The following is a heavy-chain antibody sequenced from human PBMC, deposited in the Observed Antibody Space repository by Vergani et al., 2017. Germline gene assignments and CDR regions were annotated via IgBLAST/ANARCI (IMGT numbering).Heavy chain of an antibody. CDR3: ARSRIYYGAGSPDY. CDR2: VSFRGVT. V-gene: IGHV4-59*02. CDR1: GASVNSYY. J-gene: IGHJ4*02. D-gene: IGHD3-10*01. Sequence: QSQLQESGSGLVKPSQTLSLTCTVSGASVNSYYWSWIRQPPGKGLEWMGYVSFRGVTLYDPSVKGRMTISLNTSSNQFSLYLTSVTAADTAVYYCARSRIYYGAGSPDYWGQGTLVTVSS.